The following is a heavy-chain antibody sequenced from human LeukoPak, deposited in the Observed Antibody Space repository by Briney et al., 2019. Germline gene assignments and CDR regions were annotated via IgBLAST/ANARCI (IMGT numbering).Heavy chain of an antibody. V-gene: IGHV4-61*02. D-gene: IGHD5-24*01. CDR2: IYTSGST. J-gene: IGHJ6*03. CDR1: GGSISSGSYY. CDR3: ARVRDGYSLKGYYYYYYYMDI. Sequence: SETLSLTCTVSGGSISSGSYYWSWIRQPAGKGLEWIGRIYTSGSTNYNPSLKSRVTISVDTSKNQFSLKLSSVTAADTAVYYCARVRDGYSLKGYYYYYYYMDIWGKGTTVTISS.